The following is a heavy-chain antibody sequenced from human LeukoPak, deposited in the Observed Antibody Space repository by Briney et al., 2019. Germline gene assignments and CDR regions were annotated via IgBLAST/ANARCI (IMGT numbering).Heavy chain of an antibody. J-gene: IGHJ6*03. D-gene: IGHD4-17*01. CDR3: ARFTVWGVDYPYYYYMDV. CDR2: IFYSGST. Sequence: SQTLSLTCAVSGGSISSGGYSWSWIRQPPGKGLEWIGYIFYSGSTYYNPSLKSRVTISLDTSKNQFSLKLTSVTAADTAVYYCARFTVWGVDYPYYYYMDVWGKGTTVTVSS. V-gene: IGHV4-30-4*07. CDR1: GGSISSGGYS.